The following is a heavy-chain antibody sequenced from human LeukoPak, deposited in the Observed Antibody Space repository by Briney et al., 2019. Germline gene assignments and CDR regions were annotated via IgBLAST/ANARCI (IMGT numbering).Heavy chain of an antibody. D-gene: IGHD1-7*01. V-gene: IGHV4-34*01. CDR2: INHGGST. CDR3: ARESPGGNYGGNYFDY. CDR1: GGSFSGDF. Sequence: SETLSLTCAVYGGSFSGDFWSWIRQSPGKGLEWIGEINHGGSTTYNPSLQSRVTMSVDTSKNQFSLKLTSVTAADTAVYYCARESPGGNYGGNYFDYWGQGTLVTVSS. J-gene: IGHJ4*02.